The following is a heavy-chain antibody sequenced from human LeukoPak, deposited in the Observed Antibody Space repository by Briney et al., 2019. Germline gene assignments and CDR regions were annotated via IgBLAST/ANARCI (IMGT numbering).Heavy chain of an antibody. CDR1: GGSISSGGYY. CDR3: AREWAYCSGGSCYGSGIWFDP. CDR2: IYYSGST. Sequence: SETLSLTCTVAGGSISSGGYYWSWIRQHPGKGLEWIGYIYYSGSTYYNPSLKSRVTISVDTSKNQFSLKLISVTAADTAVYYCAREWAYCSGGSCYGSGIWFDPWGQGTLVTVSS. D-gene: IGHD2-15*01. J-gene: IGHJ5*02. V-gene: IGHV4-31*03.